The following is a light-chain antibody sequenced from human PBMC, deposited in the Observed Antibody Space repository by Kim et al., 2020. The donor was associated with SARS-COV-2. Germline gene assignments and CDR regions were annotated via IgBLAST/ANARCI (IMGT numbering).Light chain of an antibody. J-gene: IGLJ2*01. Sequence: LGQTVRITCQGDSLRRYYATWYQQKPGQAPLLVIYGKNNRPSGIPDRFSGSSSGNTASLTITGAQAEDEADYYCNSRDSSGNHVVFGGGTQLTVL. CDR1: SLRRYY. CDR3: NSRDSSGNHVV. V-gene: IGLV3-19*01. CDR2: GKN.